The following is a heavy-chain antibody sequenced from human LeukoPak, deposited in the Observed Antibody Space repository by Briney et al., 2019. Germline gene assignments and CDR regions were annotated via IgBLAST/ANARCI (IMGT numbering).Heavy chain of an antibody. Sequence: PGGSLRLSCAASGFTFDDYVMNWVRQAPGKGLEWVSSISSSSSYIYYADSVKGRFTISRDNAKNSLYQQMNSLRAEDTAVYYCARFDGSGSYYPYYFDYWGQGTLVTVSS. V-gene: IGHV3-21*01. CDR3: ARFDGSGSYYPYYFDY. D-gene: IGHD3-10*01. CDR1: GFTFDDYV. CDR2: ISSSSSYI. J-gene: IGHJ4*02.